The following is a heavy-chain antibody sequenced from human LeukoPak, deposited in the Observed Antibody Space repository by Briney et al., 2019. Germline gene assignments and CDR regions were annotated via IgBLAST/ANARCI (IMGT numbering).Heavy chain of an antibody. CDR2: ISWDGGST. V-gene: IGHV3-43D*04. D-gene: IGHD1-1*01. J-gene: IGHJ6*04. Sequence: PGGSLRLSCAASGFTFDDYAMHWVRQAPGKGLEWVSLISWDGGSTYYADSVKGRFTISRDNSKNSLYLQMNSLRAGDTALYYCAKDRHNWKGVAYYYYGMDVWGKGTTVTVS. CDR3: AKDRHNWKGVAYYYYGMDV. CDR1: GFTFDDYA.